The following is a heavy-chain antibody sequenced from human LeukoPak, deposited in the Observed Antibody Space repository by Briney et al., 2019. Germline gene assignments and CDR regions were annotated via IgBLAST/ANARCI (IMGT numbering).Heavy chain of an antibody. D-gene: IGHD2-15*01. CDR2: INSDGSST. J-gene: IGHJ3*02. CDR3: ARSLVVGDTFVI. Sequence: PGGSLRLSCAASGFTFSSYWMHWVRQAPGKGLVWVSRINSDGSSTNYADSVKGRFTISRDNAKSTLYLQMNSLRAEDAAVYYCARSLVVGDTFVIWGQGTMVTVSS. V-gene: IGHV3-74*01. CDR1: GFTFSSYW.